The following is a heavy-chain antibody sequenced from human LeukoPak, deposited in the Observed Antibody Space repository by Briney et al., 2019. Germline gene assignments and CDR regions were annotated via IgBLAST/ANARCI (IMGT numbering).Heavy chain of an antibody. CDR3: ARGYGGFTVTTQDGMDV. CDR2: MNPNSGNT. V-gene: IGHV1-8*01. CDR1: GYTFTSYD. D-gene: IGHD4-17*01. Sequence: VASVKVSCKASGYTFTSYDINWVRQATGQGLEWMGWMNPNSGNTGYAQKFQGRVTMTRNTSISTAYIELSSLRSEDTAVYYCARGYGGFTVTTQDGMDVWGQGTTVTVSS. J-gene: IGHJ6*02.